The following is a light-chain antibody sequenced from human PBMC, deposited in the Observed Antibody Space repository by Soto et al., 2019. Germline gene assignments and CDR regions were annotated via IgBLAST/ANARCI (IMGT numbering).Light chain of an antibody. CDR2: AAS. Sequence: DIQMTQSPSSLSASVGDRVTITCRASQSISSYLNWYQQKPGKAPKLLIYAASSLQSGVPSRFXXXXXXXXXXLTISSLQPEDFATYYCQQSYSTPQTFGQGTKVDIK. CDR1: QSISSY. CDR3: QQSYSTPQT. J-gene: IGKJ1*01. V-gene: IGKV1-39*01.